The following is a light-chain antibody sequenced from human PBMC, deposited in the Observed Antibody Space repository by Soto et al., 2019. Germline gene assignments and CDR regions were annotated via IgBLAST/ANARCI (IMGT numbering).Light chain of an antibody. CDR1: SSNIGTNY. CDR2: DNN. CDR3: GSCDSSLSAGV. J-gene: IGLJ1*01. Sequence: QSVLTQPPSVSAAPGQRVTISCSGRSSNIGTNYVSWYQQLPGTAPKLLIYDNNKRPSGIPDRFSGSKSGTSATLGITGLQTGDEADYYCGSCDSSLSAGVFGTGTKVTVL. V-gene: IGLV1-51*01.